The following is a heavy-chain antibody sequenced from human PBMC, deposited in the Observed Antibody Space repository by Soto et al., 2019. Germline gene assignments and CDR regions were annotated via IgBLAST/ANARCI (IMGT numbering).Heavy chain of an antibody. CDR2: TNPKSGYT. V-gene: IGHV1-8*01. Sequence: QVQLVQSVAEVKKPGASVKVSCKTSGYTFTNYDINWVRQATGQGLEWMGWTNPKSGYTGSAQKFQGRVTMTRDSSIRTAYMELHSLTSEDTAVYYCARTAGDLDYWGQGTLITVSS. D-gene: IGHD4-17*01. J-gene: IGHJ4*02. CDR3: ARTAGDLDY. CDR1: GYTFTNYD.